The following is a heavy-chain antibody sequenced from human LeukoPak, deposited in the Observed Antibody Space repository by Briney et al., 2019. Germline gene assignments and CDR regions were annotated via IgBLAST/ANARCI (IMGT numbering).Heavy chain of an antibody. V-gene: IGHV6-1*01. CDR2: TYYRSKWYN. CDR1: GDSVSSNSAA. CDR3: ARGPVLLWFGSRNYFDY. Sequence: SQTLSLTCAISGDSVSSNSAAWNWIRQSPSRGLEWLGRTYYRSKWYNDYAVSVKSRITINPDTSKNQFSLQLNSVTPEDTAVYYCARGPVLLWFGSRNYFDYWGQGTLVTVSS. D-gene: IGHD3-10*01. J-gene: IGHJ4*02.